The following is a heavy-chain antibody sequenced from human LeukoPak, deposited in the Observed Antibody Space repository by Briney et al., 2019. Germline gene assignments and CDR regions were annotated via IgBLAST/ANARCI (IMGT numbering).Heavy chain of an antibody. J-gene: IGHJ2*01. CDR2: IYYSGST. D-gene: IGHD5-24*01. Sequence: PSETLSLTCTVSGGSISSGDYYWSWIRQPPGKGLEWIGYIYYSGSTYYNPSLKSRVTISVDTSKNQFSLKLSSVTAADTAVYYCARAVWDGYNTGWYFDLWGRGTLVTVSS. CDR1: GGSISSGDYY. V-gene: IGHV4-30-4*01. CDR3: ARAVWDGYNTGWYFDL.